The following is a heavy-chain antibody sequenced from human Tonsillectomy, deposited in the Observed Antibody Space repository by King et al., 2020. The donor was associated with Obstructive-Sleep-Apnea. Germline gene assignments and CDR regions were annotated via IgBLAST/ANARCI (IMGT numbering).Heavy chain of an antibody. CDR2: IDWDDDK. J-gene: IGHJ4*02. CDR1: GFSLSTSGVC. D-gene: IGHD3-10*01. Sequence: QFTLKESGPALVKPTQTLTLTCTFSGFSLSTSGVCVSWIRQPPGKALEWLARIDWDDDKYYNTSLKTRLTISKDTSKNQVVLTMTNMDPVDTGTYYCARTNRYSSGSYSKGGFDYWGQGTLVTVSS. CDR3: ARTNRYSSGSYSKGGFDY. V-gene: IGHV2-70*15.